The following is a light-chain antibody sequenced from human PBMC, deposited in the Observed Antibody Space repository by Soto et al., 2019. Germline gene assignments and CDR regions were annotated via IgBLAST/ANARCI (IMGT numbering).Light chain of an antibody. V-gene: IGKV3-11*01. Sequence: EIVLTQSPATLSLSPGERATLSCRASQSVSSYLAWYQQKPGQAPRLLIYDASNRATSIPARFSGSGSGTDFTLTISSLEPEDFAVYYCQQRSNWSPLTFGGGTKVDIK. CDR3: QQRSNWSPLT. CDR2: DAS. CDR1: QSVSSY. J-gene: IGKJ4*01.